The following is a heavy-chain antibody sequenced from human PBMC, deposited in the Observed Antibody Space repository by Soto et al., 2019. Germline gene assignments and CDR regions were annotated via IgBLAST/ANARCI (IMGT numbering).Heavy chain of an antibody. D-gene: IGHD6-6*01. J-gene: IGHJ3*01. V-gene: IGHV3-23*01. CDR1: GFSISSYA. Sequence: EVQLLESGGGLVQPGGSLRLSCAASGFSISSYAMTWVRQAPGKGLEWVSMILESAGSTYYADSVKGRFTISRDNSRNTLYLQMNSLRVEDTAVYYCAKRPDAFDVWGQGTMVTVSS. CDR3: AKRPDAFDV. CDR2: ILESAGST.